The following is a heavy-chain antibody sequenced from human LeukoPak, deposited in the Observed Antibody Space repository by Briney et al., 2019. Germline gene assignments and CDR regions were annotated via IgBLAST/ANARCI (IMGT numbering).Heavy chain of an antibody. CDR2: INPNSGVT. V-gene: IGHV1-2*02. CDR3: ATESLNIGDYDSSGYYAL. D-gene: IGHD3-22*01. J-gene: IGHJ4*02. Sequence: ASVKVSCKASGYTFIGYYMHWVRQAPGQGLEWMGWINPNSGVTDYVQKFQGRVTMTRDTSISTAYMELSRLRSDDTAVYYCATESLNIGDYDSSGYYALWGQGTLVTVSS. CDR1: GYTFIGYY.